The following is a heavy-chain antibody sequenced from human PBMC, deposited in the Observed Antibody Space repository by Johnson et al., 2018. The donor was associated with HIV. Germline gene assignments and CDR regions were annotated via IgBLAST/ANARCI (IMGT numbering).Heavy chain of an antibody. Sequence: QVHLVESGGGLVQPGRSPRLSCAASGFTFSSYAMSWVRQAPGKGLEWVAFIRYDGTNKYYADSVKGRVTISRDNSKNTLSLQMNSMRAEDTAVYYCAKGTHYSDSSGYWSNDAFDIWGQGTRVTVSS. D-gene: IGHD3-22*01. CDR2: IRYDGTNK. J-gene: IGHJ3*02. V-gene: IGHV3-30*02. CDR1: GFTFSSYA. CDR3: AKGTHYSDSSGYWSNDAFDI.